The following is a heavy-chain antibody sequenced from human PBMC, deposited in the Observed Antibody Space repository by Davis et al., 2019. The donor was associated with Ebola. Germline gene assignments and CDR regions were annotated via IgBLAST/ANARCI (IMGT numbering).Heavy chain of an antibody. CDR2: VKSKSDGGTT. J-gene: IGHJ3*02. D-gene: IGHD6-19*01. CDR3: ATGTAVPAVHAFNI. Sequence: GESLKISCAASGFTFSKAWMNWVRQAPGKGPEWVGGVKSKSDGGTTEYAAPVKGRFTISRDDSKSTLYLQMNSLRIEDTAVYYCATGTAVPAVHAFNIWGQGTMVTVSS. CDR1: GFTFSKAW. V-gene: IGHV3-15*01.